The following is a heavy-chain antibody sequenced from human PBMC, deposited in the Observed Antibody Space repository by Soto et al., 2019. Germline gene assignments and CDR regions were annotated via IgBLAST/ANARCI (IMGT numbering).Heavy chain of an antibody. D-gene: IGHD1-1*01. CDR1: GFIFSSYA. V-gene: IGHV3-23*01. Sequence: EVQLLESGGGLVQPGGSLRLSCAASGFIFSSYALSWVRQAPGKGLEWVSAISGSGTTTYYADSVKGRFTFSRDNSKNMLYLQMTSLRAEDPAVYYCAKPHGGWYTPFTSWGKGPLVPFS. CDR2: ISGSGTTT. J-gene: IGHJ5*02. CDR3: AKPHGGWYTPFTS.